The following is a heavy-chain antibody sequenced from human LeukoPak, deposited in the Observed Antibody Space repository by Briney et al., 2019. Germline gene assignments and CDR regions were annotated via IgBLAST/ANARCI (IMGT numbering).Heavy chain of an antibody. V-gene: IGHV4-59*01. CDR2: IYYSGST. CDR3: ARDARGAAAADDAFDI. D-gene: IGHD6-13*01. CDR1: GGSISSYY. J-gene: IGHJ3*02. Sequence: KPSETLSLTCTVSGGSISSYYWSWIRQPPGKGLEWIGYIYYSGSTNYNPSLKSRVTISVDTSKNQFSLKLSSVTAADTAVYYCARDARGAAAADDAFDIWGQGTMVTVSS.